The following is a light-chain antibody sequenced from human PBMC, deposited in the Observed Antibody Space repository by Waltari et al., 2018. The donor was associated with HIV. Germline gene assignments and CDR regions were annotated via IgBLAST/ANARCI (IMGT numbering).Light chain of an antibody. Sequence: DIVMTQSPDSLVGSLGERATINCKSSQSVLYSSNNKNYLTWYQQNPGQPPKLLIYWSSTRESGVPDRFSGSGSGTDFTRTISSLQAEDVAVYYCQQYYSTPLTFGGGTKVEIK. CDR3: QQYYSTPLT. CDR2: WSS. J-gene: IGKJ4*01. CDR1: QSVLYSSNNKNY. V-gene: IGKV4-1*01.